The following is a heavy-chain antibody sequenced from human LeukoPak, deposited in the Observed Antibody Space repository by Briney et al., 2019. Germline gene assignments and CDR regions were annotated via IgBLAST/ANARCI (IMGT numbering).Heavy chain of an antibody. CDR2: IYSGGST. D-gene: IGHD3-10*01. CDR3: ARDVGVGAVGY. J-gene: IGHJ4*02. Sequence: GGSLRLSCAASGFTVSSNYMSWVRQAPGKGLEWVSVIYSGGSTYYADSVKGRFIISRDNSRNMLYLQMNSLRAEDTAVYYCARDVGVGAVGYWGQGTLVTVSS. CDR1: GFTVSSNY. V-gene: IGHV3-53*01.